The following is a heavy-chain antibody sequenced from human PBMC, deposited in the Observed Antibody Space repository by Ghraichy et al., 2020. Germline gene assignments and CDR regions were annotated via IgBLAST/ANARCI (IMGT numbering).Heavy chain of an antibody. D-gene: IGHD1-26*01. Sequence: SQTLSLTCAISGDSVSSSSSAWNWIRQSPSRGLEWLGRMYYRSKWYYHYAVSVKSRVTINPDTSKNQFSLQLNSVTPEDTAMYYCARTAGIGVDYWGQGTLVTVSS. V-gene: IGHV6-1*01. CDR3: ARTAGIGVDY. CDR1: GDSVSSSSSA. J-gene: IGHJ4*02. CDR2: MYYRSKWYY.